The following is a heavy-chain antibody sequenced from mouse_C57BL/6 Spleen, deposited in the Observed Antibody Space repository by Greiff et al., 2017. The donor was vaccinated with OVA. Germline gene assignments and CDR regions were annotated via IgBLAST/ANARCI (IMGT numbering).Heavy chain of an antibody. Sequence: EVQLVESGPGLVKPSQSLSLTCSVTGYSITSGYYWNWIRQFPGNKLEWMGYISYDGSNNYNPSLKNRISITRDTSKNQFFLKLNSVTTEDTATYYCAREPYDYDGPLAMDYWGQGTSVTVSS. CDR2: ISYDGSN. V-gene: IGHV3-6*01. CDR3: AREPYDYDGPLAMDY. CDR1: GYSITSGYY. D-gene: IGHD2-4*01. J-gene: IGHJ4*01.